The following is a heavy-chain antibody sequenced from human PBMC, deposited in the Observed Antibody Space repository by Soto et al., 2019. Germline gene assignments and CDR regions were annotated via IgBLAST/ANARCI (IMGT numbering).Heavy chain of an antibody. J-gene: IGHJ3*02. V-gene: IGHV1-2*04. CDR3: ASGLGYCSGCSCPNDAFDI. Sequence: ASVKVSCKASGYTFTGYYMHWVRQAPGQGLEGMGWINPNSGGTNNAQQFQGWVTMTRDTSISTAYMELSRLRSDDTAVYYCASGLGYCSGCSCPNDAFDIWGQGTMVTVSS. CDR2: INPNSGGT. D-gene: IGHD2-15*01. CDR1: GYTFTGYY.